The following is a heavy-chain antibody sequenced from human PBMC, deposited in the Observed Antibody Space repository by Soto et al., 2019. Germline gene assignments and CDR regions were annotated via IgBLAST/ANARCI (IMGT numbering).Heavy chain of an antibody. CDR2: IYSGGST. CDR3: ARGAPISPGTFDL. Sequence: EVQLVASGGGLIQPGGSLRLSCAASGFTVSNTYMTWVRQAPGKGLDWVSIIYSGGSTSYADSVKGRFTISRDNSKNTLYLQMNTLRAEYTAVYYCARGAPISPGTFDLWGQGSLVTVSS. CDR1: GFTVSNTY. J-gene: IGHJ4*02. V-gene: IGHV3-53*01. D-gene: IGHD5-12*01.